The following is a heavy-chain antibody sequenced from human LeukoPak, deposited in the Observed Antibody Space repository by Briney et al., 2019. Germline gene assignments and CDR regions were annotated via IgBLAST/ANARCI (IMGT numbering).Heavy chain of an antibody. CDR1: GVSISSGSYY. D-gene: IGHD3-16*01. Sequence: PSETLSLTCTVSGVSISSGSYYWSWIRQPAGKGLEWIGRIYTSGSTNYNPSLKSRVTISVDTSKNQFSLKLSSVTAADTAVYYCARDRSVGVVAMNWFDPWGQGTLVTVSS. J-gene: IGHJ5*02. CDR3: ARDRSVGVVAMNWFDP. CDR2: IYTSGST. V-gene: IGHV4-61*02.